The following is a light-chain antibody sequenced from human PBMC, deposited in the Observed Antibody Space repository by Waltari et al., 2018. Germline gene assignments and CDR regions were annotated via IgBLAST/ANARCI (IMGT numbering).Light chain of an antibody. Sequence: ERVLTQSPAILSVSPGERATLFCRASQSVSSKLAWYQQKPGQAPRLLIYGTSMRATGIPARFSGSGSGTEFILTISSLQSEDIAVYYCQQYNNWPRTFGQGTKVEIK. CDR2: GTS. CDR1: QSVSSK. J-gene: IGKJ1*01. CDR3: QQYNNWPRT. V-gene: IGKV3-15*01.